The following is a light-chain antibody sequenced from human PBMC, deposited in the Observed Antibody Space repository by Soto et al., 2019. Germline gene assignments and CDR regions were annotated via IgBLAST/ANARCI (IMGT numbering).Light chain of an antibody. CDR1: QSVSSSY. CDR3: QQHNNWPLT. Sequence: EIVLTQSPGTLSLSPGERATLSCRASQSVSSSYLAWYQQKPGQAPRLLIYDASTRATGVPTRFSGSGSGTEFTLTISSLQSEDFAVYYCQQHNNWPLTFGGGAKVEI. CDR2: DAS. V-gene: IGKV3-15*01. J-gene: IGKJ4*01.